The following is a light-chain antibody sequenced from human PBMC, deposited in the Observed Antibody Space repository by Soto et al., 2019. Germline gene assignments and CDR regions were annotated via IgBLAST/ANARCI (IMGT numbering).Light chain of an antibody. J-gene: IGLJ2*01. CDR2: GNI. Sequence: QSVLTQPPSVSGAPGQRVTISCTGSSYNIGAGYDIHWYQQLPATAPILLIYGNINRPSGVPDRFSGSKSGTSASLAITGLQAEDEADYYCQSYASSLSGSVVFGGGTKLTVL. CDR1: SYNIGAGYD. V-gene: IGLV1-40*01. CDR3: QSYASSLSGSVV.